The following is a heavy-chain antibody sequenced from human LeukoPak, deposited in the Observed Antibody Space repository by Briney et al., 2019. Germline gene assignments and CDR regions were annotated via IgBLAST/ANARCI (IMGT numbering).Heavy chain of an antibody. CDR1: GFTFSSFD. V-gene: IGHV3-13*01. CDR3: ARDHPYYGIDV. J-gene: IGHJ6*02. CDR2: ITAGAT. Sequence: GGSLRLSCAASGFTFSSFDMHLVRQATGKGLEWVSAITAGATYYSGSVKDRFTISRENAKSSLYLQMNSLRAGDTAVYYCARDHPYYGIDVWGQGTTVSVSS.